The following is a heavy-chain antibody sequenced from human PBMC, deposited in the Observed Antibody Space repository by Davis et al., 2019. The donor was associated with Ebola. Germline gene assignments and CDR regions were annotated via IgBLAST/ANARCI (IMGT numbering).Heavy chain of an antibody. CDR1: AYTFTSYD. Sequence: ASVQVSCKASAYTFTSYDINWVRQATGQGLEWMGLMNPNSGNTGYAQKFQGRVTMTRNTSISTAYMELSSLRSEDTAVYYCARNEVYCTGGVCYTGIGYYYYGMDVWGQGTTVTVSS. CDR3: ARNEVYCTGGVCYTGIGYYYYGMDV. J-gene: IGHJ6*02. CDR2: MNPNSGNT. V-gene: IGHV1-8*01. D-gene: IGHD2-8*02.